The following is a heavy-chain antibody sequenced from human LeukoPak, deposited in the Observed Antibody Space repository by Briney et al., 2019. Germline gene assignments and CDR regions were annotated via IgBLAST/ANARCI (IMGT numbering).Heavy chain of an antibody. D-gene: IGHD3-10*01. CDR2: IYHSGST. Sequence: SETLSLTCAVSGGSISSGGYSWSWIRQPPGKGLEWIGYIYHSGSTYYNPSLKSRVTISVDRSKNQFSLKLSSVTAADTAVYYCARGSVDYYGSGTRIDYWGQGTLVTVSS. J-gene: IGHJ4*02. CDR1: GGSISSGGYS. V-gene: IGHV4-30-2*01. CDR3: ARGSVDYYGSGTRIDY.